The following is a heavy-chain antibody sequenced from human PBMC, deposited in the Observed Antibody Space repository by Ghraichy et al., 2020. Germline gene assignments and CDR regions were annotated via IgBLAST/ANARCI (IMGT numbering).Heavy chain of an antibody. V-gene: IGHV3-66*02. Sequence: GGSLRLSCAASGFTVSSNYMSWVRQAPGKGLEWVSVIYSGGSTYYADSVKGRFTISRDNSKNTLYLQMNSLRAEDTAVYYCAADPYGDYAHSLDYWGQGTLVTVSS. CDR2: IYSGGST. J-gene: IGHJ4*02. D-gene: IGHD4-17*01. CDR3: AADPYGDYAHSLDY. CDR1: GFTVSSNY.